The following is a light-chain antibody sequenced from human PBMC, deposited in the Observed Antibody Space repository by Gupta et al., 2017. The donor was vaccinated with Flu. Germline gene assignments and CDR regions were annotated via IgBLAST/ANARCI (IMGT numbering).Light chain of an antibody. V-gene: IGKV1-39*01. Sequence: DTQLTQSLSSLSASVGDRVTITCRASQSINTYLNWYQQKPGKAPNLLIHDASSLQTGVPSRFSGSGSGTDFTLSISSLQPDDFATYYCQQTYNTPPWTFGQGTKVEFK. CDR1: QSINTY. CDR2: DAS. CDR3: QQTYNTPPWT. J-gene: IGKJ1*01.